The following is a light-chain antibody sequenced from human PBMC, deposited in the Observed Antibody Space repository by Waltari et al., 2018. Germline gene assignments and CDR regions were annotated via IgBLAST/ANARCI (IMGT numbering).Light chain of an antibody. CDR3: QQYSINPLT. J-gene: IGKJ4*01. Sequence: DIQKTQSPYTLSACVGDRVTITGRASQSISSWLAWYQQRPGKAPNLLIYKGSSLESGVPSRFSGSGSGTEFTLTISSLQPDDFATYYCQQYSINPLTFGGGTKLEI. CDR1: QSISSW. V-gene: IGKV1-5*03. CDR2: KGS.